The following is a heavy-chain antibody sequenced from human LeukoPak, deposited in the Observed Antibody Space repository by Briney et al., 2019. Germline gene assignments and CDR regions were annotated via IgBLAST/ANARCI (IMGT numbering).Heavy chain of an antibody. CDR3: ARAHPGGCGGDCYYYYYMDV. CDR2: ISAYNGNT. D-gene: IGHD2-21*02. CDR1: GYTFTSYG. V-gene: IGHV1-18*01. J-gene: IGHJ6*03. Sequence: ASVKVSCKASGYTFTSYGISWVRQAPGQGLEWMGWISAYNGNTNYAQKLQGRVTITADKSTSTAYMELSSLRSEDTAVYYCARAHPGGCGGDCYYYYYMDVWGKGTTVTVSS.